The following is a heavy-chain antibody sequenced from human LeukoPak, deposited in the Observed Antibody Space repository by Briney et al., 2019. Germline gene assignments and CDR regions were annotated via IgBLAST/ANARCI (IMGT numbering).Heavy chain of an antibody. Sequence: PSETLSLTCAVSGYSISSGYYWGWIRQPPGKGLEWIGSIYHSGSTYYNPSLKSRVTISVDTSKNQFSLKLSSVTAADTAVYYCARLTMTTVSYFDYWDQGTLVTVSS. J-gene: IGHJ4*02. D-gene: IGHD4-11*01. V-gene: IGHV4-38-2*01. CDR1: GYSISSGYY. CDR2: IYHSGST. CDR3: ARLTMTTVSYFDY.